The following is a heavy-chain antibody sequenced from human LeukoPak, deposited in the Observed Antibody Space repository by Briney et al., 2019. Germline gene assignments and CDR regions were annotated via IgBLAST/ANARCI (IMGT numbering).Heavy chain of an antibody. Sequence: ASVKVSCKASGYTFTSYGFSWVRPAPGQGLEWMGWISAYNGNTNYAQNLQGRVTMTTDTSTSTAYVELRSLGSEDTAVYYCAKGRDGYNGHWGQGTLVTVSS. J-gene: IGHJ4*02. CDR1: GYTFTSYG. CDR2: ISAYNGNT. CDR3: AKGRDGYNGH. D-gene: IGHD5-24*01. V-gene: IGHV1-18*01.